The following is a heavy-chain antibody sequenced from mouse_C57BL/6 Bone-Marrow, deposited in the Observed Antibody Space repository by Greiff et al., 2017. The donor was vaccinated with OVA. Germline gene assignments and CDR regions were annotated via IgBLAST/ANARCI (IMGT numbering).Heavy chain of an antibody. CDR3: ARNLLWYRHWYFDV. J-gene: IGHJ1*03. V-gene: IGHV1-26*01. Sequence: EVQLQQSGPELVKPGASVKISCKASGYTFTDYYMNWVKQSHGKSLEWIGDINPNNGGTSYNQKFKGKATLTVDKSSSTAYMELRSLTSEDSAVYYCARNLLWYRHWYFDVWGTGTTVTVSS. CDR2: INPNNGGT. CDR1: GYTFTDYY. D-gene: IGHD2-10*01.